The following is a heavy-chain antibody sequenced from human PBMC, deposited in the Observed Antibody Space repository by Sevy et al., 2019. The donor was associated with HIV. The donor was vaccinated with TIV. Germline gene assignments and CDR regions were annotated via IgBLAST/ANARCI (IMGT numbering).Heavy chain of an antibody. V-gene: IGHV4-31*03. Sequence: SQTLSLTCTVSGGSISSGGYYWSWIRQHPGKGLEWIGYIYYSGSTYYNPSLKSRVTISVDTSKNQFSLKLSSVTAADTAVYYCAIDYGSGITNAFDIWGQGTMVTVSS. CDR1: GGSISSGGYY. CDR2: IYYSGST. D-gene: IGHD3-10*01. CDR3: AIDYGSGITNAFDI. J-gene: IGHJ3*02.